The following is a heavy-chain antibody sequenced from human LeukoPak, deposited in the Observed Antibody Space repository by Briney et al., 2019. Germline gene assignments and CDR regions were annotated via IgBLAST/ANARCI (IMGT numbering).Heavy chain of an antibody. CDR3: ARGYDYVWGSYPVDY. V-gene: IGHV1-18*01. J-gene: IGHJ4*02. CDR2: ISAYNGNT. Sequence: ASVKVSCKASGCTFTSYGISWVRQAPGQGLEWMGWISAYNGNTNYAQKLQGRVTMTTDTSTSTAYMELRSLRSDDTAVYYCARGYDYVWGSYPVDYWGQGTLVTVSS. D-gene: IGHD3-16*02. CDR1: GCTFTSYG.